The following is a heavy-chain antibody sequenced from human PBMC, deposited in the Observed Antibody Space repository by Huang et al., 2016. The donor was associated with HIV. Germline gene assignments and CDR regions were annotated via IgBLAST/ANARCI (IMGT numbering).Heavy chain of an antibody. V-gene: IGHV3-15*01. D-gene: IGHD3-22*01. CDR2: SKSKTDGGNT. CDR3: TTEPRYYYDRKTSPTPGGVYFDY. Sequence: EVQLVESGGGLVKPGGSLRLSCAASGFTFSNAWMGWVRQAPGKGVEGVGRSKSKTDGGNTDYAAPVKGRCTISRDDSKNTLYLQMNSLKTEDTAVYYCTTEPRYYYDRKTSPTPGGVYFDYWGQGTLVTVSS. J-gene: IGHJ4*02. CDR1: GFTFSNAW.